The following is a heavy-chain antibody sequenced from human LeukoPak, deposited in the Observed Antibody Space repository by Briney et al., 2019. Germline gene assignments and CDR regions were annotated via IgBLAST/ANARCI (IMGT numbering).Heavy chain of an antibody. Sequence: ASVKVSCKASGYTFTGYYMHWVRQAPGQGLEWMGRINPNSGGTNYAQKFQGRVTMTRDTSISTAYMELSRLRSDDTAVYYCAREDSGSYYYYYYYMDVWGKGTMVTVSS. CDR3: AREDSGSYYYYYYYMDV. CDR2: INPNSGGT. CDR1: GYTFTGYY. D-gene: IGHD1-26*01. J-gene: IGHJ6*03. V-gene: IGHV1-2*06.